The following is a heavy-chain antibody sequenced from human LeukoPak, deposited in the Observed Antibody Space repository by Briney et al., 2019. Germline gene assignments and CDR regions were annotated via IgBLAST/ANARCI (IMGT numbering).Heavy chain of an antibody. CDR1: GGSISSSSYY. J-gene: IGHJ6*03. D-gene: IGHD2-2*02. CDR2: IYYSGST. CDR3: ARGYHYYYYYYMDV. Sequence: SETLSLTCTVSGGSISSSSYYWGWIRQPPGTGLEWIGSIYYSGSTYYNPSLKSRVTISVDTSKNQFSLKLSSVTAADTAVYYCARGYHYYYYYYMDVWGKGTTVTVSS. V-gene: IGHV4-39*07.